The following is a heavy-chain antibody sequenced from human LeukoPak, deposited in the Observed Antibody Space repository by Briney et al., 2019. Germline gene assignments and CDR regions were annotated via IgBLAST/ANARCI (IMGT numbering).Heavy chain of an antibody. CDR3: ARRVIRASGGGFDF. V-gene: IGHV4-4*02. J-gene: IGHJ4*02. D-gene: IGHD2-21*01. Sequence: SGTLSLTCAVSGGSISSNYWWTWVRQPPGKGLEWIGEIHHPGRTAYNPSLKSRVTISIDNSKNLFSLNLNSVTAADTAMYYCARRVIRASGGGFDFWGQGTLVTVSS. CDR1: GGSISSNYW. CDR2: IHHPGRT.